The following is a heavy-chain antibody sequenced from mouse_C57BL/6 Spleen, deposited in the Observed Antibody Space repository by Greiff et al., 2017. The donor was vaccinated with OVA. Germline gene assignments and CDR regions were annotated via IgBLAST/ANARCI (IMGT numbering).Heavy chain of an antibody. CDR1: GYTFTSYW. CDR2: IHPSDSDT. D-gene: IGHD1-1*01. Sequence: QVQLQQPGAELVKPGASVKVSCKASGYTFTSYWMHWVKQRPGQGLEWIGRIHPSDSDTNYNQKFKGKATLTVDKSSSTAYMQLSSLTSEDSAVYYCAIPAYYYGSSYEAYWGQGTLVTVSA. V-gene: IGHV1-74*01. J-gene: IGHJ3*01. CDR3: AIPAYYYGSSYEAY.